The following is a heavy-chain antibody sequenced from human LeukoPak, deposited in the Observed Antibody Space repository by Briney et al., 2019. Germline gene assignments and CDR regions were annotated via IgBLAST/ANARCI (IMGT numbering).Heavy chain of an antibody. CDR3: AREVSVGNWFDP. Sequence: SVKVSCKASGGTFISYAISWVRQAPGQGGEWMGGIIPIFGTANYAQKFQGRVTITADKSTSTAYMELSSLRSEHTAVYYCAREVSVGNWFDPWGQGTLVTVSS. D-gene: IGHD1-26*01. V-gene: IGHV1-69*06. CDR2: IIPIFGTA. J-gene: IGHJ5*02. CDR1: GGTFISYA.